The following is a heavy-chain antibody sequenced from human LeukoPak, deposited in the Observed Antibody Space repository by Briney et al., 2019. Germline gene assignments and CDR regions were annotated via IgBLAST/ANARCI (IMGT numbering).Heavy chain of an antibody. CDR2: ISSSSSYI. V-gene: IGHV3-21*01. D-gene: IGHD3-10*01. CDR3: ARSLWFGELLSYGMDV. CDR1: GFTFSSYS. J-gene: IGHJ6*02. Sequence: GGSLRLSCAASGFTFSSYSMNWVRQAPGKGLEWVSSISSSSSYIYYADSVKGRFTISRDNAKNSLYLQMNSLRAEDTAVYYCARSLWFGELLSYGMDVWGQGTTVTVSS.